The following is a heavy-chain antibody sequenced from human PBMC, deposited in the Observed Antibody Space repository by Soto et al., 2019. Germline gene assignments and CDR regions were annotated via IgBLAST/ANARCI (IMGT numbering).Heavy chain of an antibody. Sequence: PSETLSLTCTVSGGSISSYYWSWIRQPPGKGLEWIGYIYYSGSTNYNPSLKSRVTISVDTSKNQFSLKLSSVTAADTAVYYCARHARRYLFDYWGQGTLVTSPQ. J-gene: IGHJ4*02. V-gene: IGHV4-59*08. CDR2: IYYSGST. D-gene: IGHD2-21*01. CDR1: GGSISSYY. CDR3: ARHARRYLFDY.